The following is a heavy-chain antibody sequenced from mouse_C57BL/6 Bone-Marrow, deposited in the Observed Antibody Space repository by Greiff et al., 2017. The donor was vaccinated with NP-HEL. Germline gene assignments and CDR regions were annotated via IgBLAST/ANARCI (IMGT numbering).Heavy chain of an antibody. V-gene: IGHV1-54*01. CDR2: INPGSGGT. Sequence: VQLQQSGAELVRPGTSVKVSCKASGSAFTNYLIEWVKQRPGQGLEWIGVINPGSGGTNYNEKFKGKATLTADKSSSTAYMQLSSLTSEDSAVYFCARGAVTTPFAYWGQGTLVTVSA. CDR3: ARGAVTTPFAY. J-gene: IGHJ3*01. D-gene: IGHD2-2*01. CDR1: GSAFTNYL.